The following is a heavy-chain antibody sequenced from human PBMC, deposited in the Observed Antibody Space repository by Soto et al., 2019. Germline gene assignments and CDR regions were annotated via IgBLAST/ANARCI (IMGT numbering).Heavy chain of an antibody. V-gene: IGHV5-51*01. D-gene: IGHD5-12*01. CDR2: IYPGDSET. J-gene: IGHJ4*02. Sequence: GESLKISCKASGYDFARTWIGWVRQLPGKGLDWLGIIYPGDSETRYSPSFRGQVTFSVDMSISTAYLQWSSLKTSDIAIYYCPRLVGAYDSYLDNWGQGTRVTVSS. CDR1: GYDFARTW. CDR3: PRLVGAYDSYLDN.